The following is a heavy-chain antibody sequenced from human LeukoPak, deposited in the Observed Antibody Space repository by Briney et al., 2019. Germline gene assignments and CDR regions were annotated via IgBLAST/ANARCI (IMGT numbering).Heavy chain of an antibody. Sequence: GGSLRLSCASSGFTFSSYGMHWVRQAPGKGLEWVTFIRYDGSNKYYADSVKGRFTISRDNAKNSLYLQMNSLRAEDTAVYYCARVYSSMDFWNYYYYMDVWGKGTTVTVSS. CDR1: GFTFSSYG. D-gene: IGHD3-3*01. CDR2: IRYDGSNK. J-gene: IGHJ6*03. CDR3: ARVYSSMDFWNYYYYMDV. V-gene: IGHV3-30*02.